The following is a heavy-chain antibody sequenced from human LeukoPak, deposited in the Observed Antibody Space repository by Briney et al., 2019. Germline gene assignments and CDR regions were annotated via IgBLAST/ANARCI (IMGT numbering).Heavy chain of an antibody. CDR2: MSNDGTNT. V-gene: IGHV3-30*07. J-gene: IGHJ4*02. CDR1: GFTFSSYP. Sequence: GGSLRLSCAASGFTFSSYPMHWVRQAPGKGLDWVSLMSNDGTNTYYADSVKGRFTISRDNSKNTLYLQMNSLRAEDTAVYYCAREGDRSSDTSGSYPLDYWGQGTLVTVSS. D-gene: IGHD1-26*01. CDR3: AREGDRSSDTSGSYPLDY.